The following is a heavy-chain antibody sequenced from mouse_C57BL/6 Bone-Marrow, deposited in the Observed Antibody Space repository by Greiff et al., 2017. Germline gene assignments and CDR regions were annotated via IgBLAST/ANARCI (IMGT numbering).Heavy chain of an antibody. CDR1: GFTFSSYG. CDR2: IRTGGSYT. Sequence: EVKLVESGGDLVKPGGSLKLSCAASGFTFSSYGMSWVRQTPDQRLEWVATIRTGGSYTYYPDSVKGRFTISSDKAKNTLYLQMSSLKSEDTAMDYCARHRLRLFAYWGKGTLVTVSA. CDR3: ARHRLRLFAY. D-gene: IGHD2-4*01. V-gene: IGHV5-6*01. J-gene: IGHJ3*01.